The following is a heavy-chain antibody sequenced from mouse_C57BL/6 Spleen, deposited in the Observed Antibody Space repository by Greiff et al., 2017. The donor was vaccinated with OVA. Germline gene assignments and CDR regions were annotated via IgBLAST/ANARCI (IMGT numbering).Heavy chain of an antibody. CDR3: ARWAGTGDYAMDY. Sequence: QVQLKQPGAELVKPGASVKLSCKASGYTFTSYWMHWVKQRPGRGLEWIGRIDPNSGGAKYNEKFKSKATLTVDKPSSTAYMQLSSLTSEDSAVYYCARWAGTGDYAMDYWGQGTSGTVSS. V-gene: IGHV1-72*01. J-gene: IGHJ4*01. D-gene: IGHD3-3*01. CDR2: IDPNSGGA. CDR1: GYTFTSYW.